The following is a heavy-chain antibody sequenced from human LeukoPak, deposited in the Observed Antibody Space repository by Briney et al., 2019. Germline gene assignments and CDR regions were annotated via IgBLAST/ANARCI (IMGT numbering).Heavy chain of an antibody. CDR2: IHYSGSS. Sequence: SETLSLTCTGGSFSRNYWSWIRQAPGKELEWIGYIHYSGSSDYNPSFKSRVTISADTSKNHFSLELTSVTATDTAVYYCARGPYGDYGSWYFDLWGRGTLVTVSS. J-gene: IGHJ2*01. V-gene: IGHV4-59*01. CDR3: ARGPYGDYGSWYFDL. D-gene: IGHD4-17*01. CDR1: GSFSRNY.